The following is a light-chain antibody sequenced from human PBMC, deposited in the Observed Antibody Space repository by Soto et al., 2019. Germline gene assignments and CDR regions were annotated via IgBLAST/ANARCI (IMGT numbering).Light chain of an antibody. CDR1: SSNIGAGYD. CDR2: GTT. V-gene: IGLV1-40*01. Sequence: QSALTQPPSVSGAPGQRVTISCTGSSSNIGAGYDVHWYQQLPGTAPKLLIYGTTNRPSGVPDRFSGSKSGTSASLAITGIQAEDEADYYCQSYDTRLSVYYVFGTGTKVTVL. J-gene: IGLJ1*01. CDR3: QSYDTRLSVYYV.